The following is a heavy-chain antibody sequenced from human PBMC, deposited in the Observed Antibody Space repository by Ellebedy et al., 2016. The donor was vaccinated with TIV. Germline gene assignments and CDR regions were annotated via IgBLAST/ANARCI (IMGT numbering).Heavy chain of an antibody. CDR2: IYYSGST. D-gene: IGHD5-24*01. V-gene: IGHV4-61*01. CDR1: NGSIRSSPYY. Sequence: MPGGSLRLSCSVSNGSIRSSPYYWSWIRQPPGKGLEWIGYIYYSGSTNYNPSLKSRVTISVDTSKNQFPLKLSTVTAADTAVYYWARETLEMATIGHAALDIWGQGTMVPVSS. J-gene: IGHJ3*02. CDR3: ARETLEMATIGHAALDI.